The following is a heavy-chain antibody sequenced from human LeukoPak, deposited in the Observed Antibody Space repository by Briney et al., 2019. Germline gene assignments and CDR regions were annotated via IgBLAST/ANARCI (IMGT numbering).Heavy chain of an antibody. Sequence: GESLKISCKGSGYSFTSYWIGWVRQMPGKGLEWMGIIYPGDSDTRYSPSFQGQVTISADKSISTAYLQWSSLKASDTAMYYCARQLSTPIYGSGSRGDAFDIRGQGTMVTVSS. V-gene: IGHV5-51*01. CDR3: ARQLSTPIYGSGSRGDAFDI. CDR1: GYSFTSYW. D-gene: IGHD3-10*01. CDR2: IYPGDSDT. J-gene: IGHJ3*02.